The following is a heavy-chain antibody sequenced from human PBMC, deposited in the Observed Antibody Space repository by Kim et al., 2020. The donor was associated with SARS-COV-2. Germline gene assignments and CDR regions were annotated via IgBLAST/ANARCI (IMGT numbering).Heavy chain of an antibody. D-gene: IGHD3-3*01. Sequence: SETLSLTCTVSGYSISSGYYWGWIRQPPGKGLEWIGSIYHSGSTYYNPSLKSRVTISVDTSKNQFSLKLSSVTAADTAVYYCARDTPDTVVQVLENWFDPWGQGTLVTVSS. CDR3: ARDTPDTVVQVLENWFDP. J-gene: IGHJ5*02. V-gene: IGHV4-38-2*02. CDR1: GYSISSGYY. CDR2: IYHSGST.